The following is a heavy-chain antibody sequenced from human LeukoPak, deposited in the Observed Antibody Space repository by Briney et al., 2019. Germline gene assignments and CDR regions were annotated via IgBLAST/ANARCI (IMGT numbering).Heavy chain of an antibody. CDR2: IIPIFGTA. Sequence: SVKVSCKASGGTFSSYAISWVRQAPGQGLEWMGRIIPIFGTANYAQKFQGRVTITTDESTSTAYMELSSLRSEDTAEYYCARDPKPKDSRGWSYAFDIWGQGTMVTVSS. CDR3: ARDPKPKDSRGWSYAFDI. CDR1: GGTFSSYA. V-gene: IGHV1-69*05. J-gene: IGHJ3*02. D-gene: IGHD6-19*01.